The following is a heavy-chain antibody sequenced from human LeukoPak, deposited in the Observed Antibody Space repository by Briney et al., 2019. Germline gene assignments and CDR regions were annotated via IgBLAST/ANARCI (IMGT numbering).Heavy chain of an antibody. D-gene: IGHD5-12*01. V-gene: IGHV3-7*05. J-gene: IGHJ4*02. CDR3: ARGRGWLEDY. CDR2: IKQDGSEK. CDR1: GFTFSNYW. Sequence: PGGSLRLSCAASGFTFSNYWMNWVRQAPGKGLEWVANIKQDGSEKNYVDSVKGRFTISGDNAKNSLFLQMNSLRADDTAVYYCARGRGWLEDYWGREPWSPSPQ.